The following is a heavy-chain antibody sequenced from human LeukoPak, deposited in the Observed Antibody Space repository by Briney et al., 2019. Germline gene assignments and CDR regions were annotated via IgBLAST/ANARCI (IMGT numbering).Heavy chain of an antibody. Sequence: SETLSLTCDVSGGSISSGLYSWSWIRQPLGKGLEWIGYIYHTGSTYYNPSLKSRVTISVDTSKNQFSLKLSSVTAADTAVYYCARVGSGWYGTWGQGTLVTVSS. CDR1: GGSISSGLYS. CDR2: IYHTGST. CDR3: ARVGSGWYGT. V-gene: IGHV4-30-2*01. D-gene: IGHD6-19*01. J-gene: IGHJ4*02.